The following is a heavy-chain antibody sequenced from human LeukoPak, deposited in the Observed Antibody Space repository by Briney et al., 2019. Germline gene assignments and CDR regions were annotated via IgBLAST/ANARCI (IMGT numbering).Heavy chain of an antibody. V-gene: IGHV6-1*01. Sequence: SQTLSLTCAISGDSFSTNTAAWNWIRQSPSRGLEWLGRTWYTSRWNTEYAVSVKGRMTINTDTSRNQFSLQLNSVTPEDTAMYYCSRWQHAGYFDYWDQGTLVTVSS. CDR2: TWYTSRWNT. CDR1: GDSFSTNTAA. J-gene: IGHJ4*02. CDR3: SRWQHAGYFDY.